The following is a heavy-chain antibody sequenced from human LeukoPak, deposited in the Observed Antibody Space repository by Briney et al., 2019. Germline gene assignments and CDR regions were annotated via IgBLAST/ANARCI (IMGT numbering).Heavy chain of an antibody. CDR1: GFTFSSYW. J-gene: IGHJ4*02. D-gene: IGHD3-10*01. Sequence: PGGSLRLSCSASGFTFSSYWMSWVRQAPGKGLEWVSAISGSGGSTYYADSVKGRFTISRDNSKNTLYLQMNSLRAEDTAVYYCAKPLWFGESKAPFDYWGQGTLDTVSS. CDR3: AKPLWFGESKAPFDY. V-gene: IGHV3-23*01. CDR2: ISGSGGST.